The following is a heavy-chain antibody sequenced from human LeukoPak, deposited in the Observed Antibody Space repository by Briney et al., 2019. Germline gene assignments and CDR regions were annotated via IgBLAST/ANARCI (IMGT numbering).Heavy chain of an antibody. CDR3: ARGRRYYDSSGYYIGAY. J-gene: IGHJ4*02. Sequence: ASVKVSCKASGYTFTGYYMHWVRQAPGQGLEWMGWISVYNGNTNYAQKLQGRVTITTDTSTSTAYMELRSLRSDDTAVYYCARGRRYYDSSGYYIGAYWGQGTLVTVSS. D-gene: IGHD3-22*01. CDR1: GYTFTGYY. V-gene: IGHV1-18*04. CDR2: ISVYNGNT.